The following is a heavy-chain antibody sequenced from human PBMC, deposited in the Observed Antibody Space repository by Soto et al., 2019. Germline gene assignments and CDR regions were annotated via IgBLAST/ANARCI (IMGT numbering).Heavy chain of an antibody. Sequence: QITLKESGPTLVKPTQTLTLTCTFSGFSLSTSGVGVGWIRQPPGKALEWLALIYWNDDKRYSPSLKSRLTITKHTSKNQVVLTMNNMAPVDTPTYYCAHVGYDFWGGYYPLPFVDYGGQRTLVTVSS. J-gene: IGHJ4*02. CDR1: GFSLSTSGVG. V-gene: IGHV2-5*01. CDR2: IYWNDDK. D-gene: IGHD3-3*01. CDR3: AHVGYDFWGGYYPLPFVDY.